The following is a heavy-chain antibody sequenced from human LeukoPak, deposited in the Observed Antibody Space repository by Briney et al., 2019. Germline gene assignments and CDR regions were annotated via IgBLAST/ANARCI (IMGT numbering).Heavy chain of an antibody. D-gene: IGHD6-13*01. V-gene: IGHV4-4*02. Sequence: PSETLSLTCAVSGASISSYDWSWVRQPPGKGLEWIGEIYHSGSTNYNPSLKSRVTISVDKSKNQFSLKLSSVTAADTAVYYCARDQMSSWFDYWGQGTLVTVSS. CDR1: GASISSYD. J-gene: IGHJ4*02. CDR2: IYHSGST. CDR3: ARDQMSSWFDY.